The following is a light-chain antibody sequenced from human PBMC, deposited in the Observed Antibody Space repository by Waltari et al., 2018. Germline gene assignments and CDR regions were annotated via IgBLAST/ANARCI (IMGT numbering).Light chain of an antibody. CDR3: YSDAGDINFGV. V-gene: IGLV2-23*03. CDR2: EGT. CDR1: GSDIGTYNL. J-gene: IGLJ1*01. Sequence: QPALTQPASVSGSPGQSITISCTGSGSDIGTYNLVSWYQHHPGKAPNPIIYEGTKRPSGSADRCSASKSGNTASLTISGLKAEDEADYYCYSDAGDINFGVFGSGTRVTVL.